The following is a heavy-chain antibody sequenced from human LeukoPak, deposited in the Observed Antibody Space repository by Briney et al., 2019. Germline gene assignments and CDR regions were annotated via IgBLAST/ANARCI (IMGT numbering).Heavy chain of an antibody. Sequence: GGSLRLSCAASGFTFSSYWMHWVRRAPGKGLVWVSRINSDGSSTSYADSVKGRFTISRDNAKNTLYLQMNSLRAEDTAVYNCARDNRLSAYAMEDAFDIWGQGTMVTVSS. D-gene: IGHD5-18*01. J-gene: IGHJ3*02. CDR2: INSDGSST. V-gene: IGHV3-74*01. CDR3: ARDNRLSAYAMEDAFDI. CDR1: GFTFSSYW.